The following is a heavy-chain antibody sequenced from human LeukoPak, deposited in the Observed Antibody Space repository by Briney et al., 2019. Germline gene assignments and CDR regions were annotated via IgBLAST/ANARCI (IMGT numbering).Heavy chain of an antibody. Sequence: SETLSLTCTVSGYSISSGYYWGWIRQPPGKGLEWIGSIYHSGSTYYNPSLKSRVTISVDTSKNQFSLKLSSVTAADTAVYYCARGGGSYGYYYYYYYMDVWGKGTTVTVSS. J-gene: IGHJ6*03. CDR1: GYSISSGYY. CDR2: IYHSGST. CDR3: ARGGGSYGYYYYYYYMDV. V-gene: IGHV4-38-2*02. D-gene: IGHD1-26*01.